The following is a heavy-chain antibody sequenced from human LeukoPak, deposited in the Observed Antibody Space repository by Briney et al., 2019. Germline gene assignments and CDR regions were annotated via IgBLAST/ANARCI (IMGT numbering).Heavy chain of an antibody. V-gene: IGHV1-46*01. CDR3: ARAHPVVDTAMAYY. J-gene: IGHJ4*02. Sequence: GASVKVSCKASGYAFTSYYMQWVRQAPGQGLEWMAIINPSGGSTSYAQKFHGRVTMTRDTSTSTVYMELSSLRSEDTAVYYCARAHPVVDTAMAYYWGQGTLVTVSS. CDR2: INPSGGST. CDR1: GYAFTSYY. D-gene: IGHD5-18*01.